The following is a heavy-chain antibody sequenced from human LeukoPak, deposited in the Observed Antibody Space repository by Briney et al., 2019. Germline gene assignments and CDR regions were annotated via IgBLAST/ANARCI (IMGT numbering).Heavy chain of an antibody. Sequence: GRSLRLSCAASGFTFSSYGMHWVRQAPGKGLEWVSYISSSSSYTNYADSVKGRFTISRDNAKNSLYLQMNSLRAEDTAVYYCARHYGDYGVLLDYWGQGTLVTVSS. CDR1: GFTFSSYG. J-gene: IGHJ4*02. D-gene: IGHD4-17*01. V-gene: IGHV3-21*05. CDR2: ISSSSSYT. CDR3: ARHYGDYGVLLDY.